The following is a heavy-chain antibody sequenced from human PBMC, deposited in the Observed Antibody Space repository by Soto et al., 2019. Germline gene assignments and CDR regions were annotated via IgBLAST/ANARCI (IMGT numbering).Heavy chain of an antibody. J-gene: IGHJ6*02. CDR3: ARESVHWAAYYGMDV. CDR2: IWYDGSNK. Sequence: QVQLVESGGGVVQPGRSLRLSCAASGFTFSSYGMHWVRQAPGKGLEWVAVIWYDGSNKYYADSVKGRFTISRDNSKNPLYLQMNILRAEDTAVYYCARESVHWAAYYGMDVWGQGTTVTVSS. D-gene: IGHD3-16*01. CDR1: GFTFSSYG. V-gene: IGHV3-33*01.